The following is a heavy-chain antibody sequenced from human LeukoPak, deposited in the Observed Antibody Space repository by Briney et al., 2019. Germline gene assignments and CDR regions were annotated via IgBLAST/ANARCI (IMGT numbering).Heavy chain of an antibody. D-gene: IGHD3-10*01. Sequence: PGGSLRLSCAASGFTFSNYGMHWVRQAPGKGPDWVAFISYDGSNTYYADSVKGRFTISRDNSKNTLYLQMNSLRTEDTAVYYCVKGYGSGSYSTDYWGQGTLITVSS. CDR3: VKGYGSGSYSTDY. CDR1: GFTFSNYG. V-gene: IGHV3-30*18. CDR2: ISYDGSNT. J-gene: IGHJ4*02.